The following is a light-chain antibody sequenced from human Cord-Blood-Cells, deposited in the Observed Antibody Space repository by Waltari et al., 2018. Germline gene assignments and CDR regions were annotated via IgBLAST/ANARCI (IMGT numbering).Light chain of an antibody. Sequence: DIQMTQSPSTLSASVGDRVPITCRASQSISSWLAWYQQKPGKAPKLLIYKASSLESGVPSRFSGSGAVTEFTLTSSSLQPDDFATYYCQQYNSYWTFGQGTKVEIK. CDR1: QSISSW. CDR2: KAS. J-gene: IGKJ1*01. CDR3: QQYNSYWT. V-gene: IGKV1-5*03.